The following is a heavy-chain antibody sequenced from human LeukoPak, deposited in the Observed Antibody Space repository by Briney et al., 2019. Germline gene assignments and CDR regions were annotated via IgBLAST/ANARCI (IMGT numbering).Heavy chain of an antibody. CDR1: GFTFSSYA. D-gene: IGHD1-26*01. CDR2: ISYNGSNK. Sequence: GGTLRLSCAASGFTFSSYAMHWVRQAPGKGLECVAVISYNGSNKDYADSVKGRFTISRDNSKNTLYLQMNSRRTEDTGVYYCASPCSGSYYSYFVYWGQGTLVTVSS. J-gene: IGHJ4*02. V-gene: IGHV3-30-3*01. CDR3: ASPCSGSYYSYFVY.